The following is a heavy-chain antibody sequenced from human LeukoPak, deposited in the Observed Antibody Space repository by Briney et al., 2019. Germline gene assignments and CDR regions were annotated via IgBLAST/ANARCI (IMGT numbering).Heavy chain of an antibody. CDR3: ARGNGYAYYFDY. D-gene: IGHD5-12*01. V-gene: IGHV3-66*01. CDR1: GFTVSSNY. J-gene: IGHJ4*02. Sequence: GGSLRLSCAASGFTVSSNYMSWVRQALGKGLEWVSVIYSGGSTYYADSVKGRFTISRDNSKNTPYLQMNSLRAEDTAVYYCARGNGYAYYFDYWGQGTLVTVSS. CDR2: IYSGGST.